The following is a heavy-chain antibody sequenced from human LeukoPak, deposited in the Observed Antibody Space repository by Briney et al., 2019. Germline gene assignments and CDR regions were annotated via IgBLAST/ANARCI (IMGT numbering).Heavy chain of an antibody. CDR3: ARDYCSSTSCLFDY. CDR2: INPNSGDT. J-gene: IGHJ4*02. Sequence: ASVKVSCKASGYTFTAYHMHWVRQAPGQGLEWMGRINPNSGDTDYAQKFQGRVTMTRDTSISTAYMELSRLRSDDTAVYYCARDYCSSTSCLFDYWGQGTLVSVSS. D-gene: IGHD2-2*01. V-gene: IGHV1-2*06. CDR1: GYTFTAYH.